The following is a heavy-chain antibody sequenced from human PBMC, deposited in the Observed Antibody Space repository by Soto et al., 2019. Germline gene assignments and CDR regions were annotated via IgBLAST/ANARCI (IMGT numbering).Heavy chain of an antibody. J-gene: IGHJ4*02. CDR3: ARDGGSSGVDY. Sequence: EVQLVESGGGLIQPGGSLRLSCAASGFAVSNNYMRWVRKAPGKGLEWVSVIYSGGTTYYSDSVKGRFTISRDNSKNTLYLQMNSLRAEDTAVYYCARDGGSSGVDYWGQGTLVTVSS. CDR2: IYSGGTT. D-gene: IGHD6-19*01. CDR1: GFAVSNNY. V-gene: IGHV3-53*01.